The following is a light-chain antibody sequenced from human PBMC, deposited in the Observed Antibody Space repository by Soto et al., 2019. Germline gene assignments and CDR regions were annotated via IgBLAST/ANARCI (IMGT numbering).Light chain of an antibody. CDR2: DVS. Sequence: QSVLTQPASVSGSPGQSITISCTGTSSDVGNYNYVSWYQQHPDKAPKLMIYDVSNRPSGVSNRFSGSKSGNTASLTISGLQAEDEADYYCSAHTGRNTYVFGTGTKLTVL. J-gene: IGLJ1*01. CDR1: SSDVGNYNY. V-gene: IGLV2-14*03. CDR3: SAHTGRNTYV.